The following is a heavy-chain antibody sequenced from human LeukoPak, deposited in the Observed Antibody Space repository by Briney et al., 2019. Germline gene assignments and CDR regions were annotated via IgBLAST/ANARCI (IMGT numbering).Heavy chain of an antibody. CDR3: SGLGIAAAGTDY. D-gene: IGHD6-13*01. J-gene: IGHJ4*02. V-gene: IGHV3-73*01. CDR2: IRGKVNSYAT. Sequence: GGSLRLSCEASGFTFSGSAIHWVRQASGKGLEGVGRIRGKVNSYATEYAASVKGRFTISRDDSRNTAYLQMNSLKTEDTAVYYCSGLGIAAAGTDYWGQGTLVTVSS. CDR1: GFTFSGSA.